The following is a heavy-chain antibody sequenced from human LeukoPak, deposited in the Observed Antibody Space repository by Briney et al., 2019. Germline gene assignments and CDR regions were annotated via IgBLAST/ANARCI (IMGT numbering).Heavy chain of an antibody. CDR1: GFTVSLKY. Sequence: GGSLRLSCAASGFTVSLKYMSWVRQAPGKGLEWVSVIYSGGSTYYADSVKGRFTISRDDPKNTVYLQVDSLRAEDTAVYYCARTIPYGSGRQHPGKYYFDYWGQGTLVTVSS. V-gene: IGHV3-53*01. CDR2: IYSGGST. J-gene: IGHJ4*02. D-gene: IGHD3-10*01. CDR3: ARTIPYGSGRQHPGKYYFDY.